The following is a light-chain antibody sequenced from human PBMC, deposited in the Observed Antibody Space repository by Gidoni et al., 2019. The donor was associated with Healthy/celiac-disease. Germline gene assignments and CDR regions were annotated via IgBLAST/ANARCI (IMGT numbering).Light chain of an antibody. CDR2: GAS. CDR3: QQYNNWPPWT. J-gene: IGKJ1*01. V-gene: IGKV3-15*01. Sequence: EIVMTQSTATRSVSPGERATLSCRASQSVSSNLAWYQQKPGQAPRLLIYGASTRATGIPARFSGSGSGTEFTLTISSLQSEDFAVYYCQQYNNWPPWTFGQGTKVEIK. CDR1: QSVSSN.